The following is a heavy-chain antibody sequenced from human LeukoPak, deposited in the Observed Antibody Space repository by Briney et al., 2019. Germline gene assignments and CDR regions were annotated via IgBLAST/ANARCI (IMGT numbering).Heavy chain of an antibody. CDR2: ITSSSSYI. D-gene: IGHD4-23*01. V-gene: IGHV3-21*01. CDR1: GFTFSSYS. Sequence: GGSLRLSCAASGFTFSSYSMNWVRQAPGKGLEWASSITSSSSYIYYADSVRGRFTISRDNAKNSLYLQMNSLRAEDTAVYYCARGVGLTPANAACYFDCWGQGTLVAVSS. J-gene: IGHJ4*02. CDR3: ARGVGLTPANAACYFDC.